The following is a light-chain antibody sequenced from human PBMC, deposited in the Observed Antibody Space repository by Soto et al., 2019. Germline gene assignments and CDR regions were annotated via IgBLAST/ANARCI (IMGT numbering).Light chain of an antibody. J-gene: IGKJ1*01. CDR3: HQYNHWLTGT. CDR2: SAS. V-gene: IGKV3-15*01. CDR1: QSVSSK. Sequence: EIVMTQSPATLSLSPGQRATLSCRASQSVSSKLAWYQQRPGQAPRLLIYSASTRATAIPARFSGSGSGTEFTLTIGSLQSEEFAVYDSHQYNHWLTGTFGQGTKVEIK.